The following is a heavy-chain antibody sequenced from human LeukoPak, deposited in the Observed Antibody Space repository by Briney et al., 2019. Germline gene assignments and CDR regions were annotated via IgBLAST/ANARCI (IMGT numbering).Heavy chain of an antibody. CDR1: GFTFSSYT. J-gene: IGHJ4*02. Sequence: PGGSLRLSCAASGFTFSSYTMNWVRQAPGKGLEWVSSISSSSGSIYYADSVKGRFTISRDNAKNSLYLQMDSLRAEDTALYYCARFSGNYAIFDYWGQGILVTVSS. V-gene: IGHV3-21*01. D-gene: IGHD1-26*01. CDR2: ISSSSGSI. CDR3: ARFSGNYAIFDY.